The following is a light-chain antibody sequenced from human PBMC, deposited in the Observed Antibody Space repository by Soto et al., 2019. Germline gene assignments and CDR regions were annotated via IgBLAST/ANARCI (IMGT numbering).Light chain of an antibody. V-gene: IGLV2-8*01. CDR1: SSDVGGYNY. J-gene: IGLJ2*01. CDR3: TSYVGSNTVV. Sequence: QSALTQPPSASGSPGQSVTISCTGTSSDVGGYNYVSWYQQHPGKAPKVMIYEVSMRPSGVPDRFSGSKSGNTASLTVSGLQAEDKADYYCTSYVGSNTVVFGGGTKLTVL. CDR2: EVS.